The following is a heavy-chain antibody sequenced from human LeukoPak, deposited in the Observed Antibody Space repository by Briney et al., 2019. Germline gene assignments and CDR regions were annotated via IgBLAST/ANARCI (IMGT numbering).Heavy chain of an antibody. CDR3: TREEIAVAGTVGGIPPIDY. CDR1: GFTFGDYA. Sequence: GGSLRLSCTAPGFTFGDYAMSWVRQGPGKGLYWVCFIRSKAYGGTTEYAASVKGRLTISRDDSKSIAYLQMNSLKTEDTAVYYCTREEIAVAGTVGGIPPIDYWGQGTLVTVSS. CDR2: IRSKAYGGTT. D-gene: IGHD6-19*01. J-gene: IGHJ4*02. V-gene: IGHV3-49*04.